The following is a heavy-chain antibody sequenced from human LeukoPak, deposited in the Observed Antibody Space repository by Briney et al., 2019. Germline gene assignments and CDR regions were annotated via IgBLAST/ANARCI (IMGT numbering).Heavy chain of an antibody. V-gene: IGHV1-2*02. Sequence: GASVKVSCKASGYTFTGYYMHWVRQAPGQGLEWMGWINPNSGGTNYAQKFQGRVTMTRDTSISTAYMELSRLRSDDTAVYYCARTYYDVFSGYYSGGGPFDYWGQGTLVTVSS. J-gene: IGHJ4*02. CDR3: ARTYYDVFSGYYSGGGPFDY. CDR2: INPNSGGT. CDR1: GYTFTGYY. D-gene: IGHD3-3*01.